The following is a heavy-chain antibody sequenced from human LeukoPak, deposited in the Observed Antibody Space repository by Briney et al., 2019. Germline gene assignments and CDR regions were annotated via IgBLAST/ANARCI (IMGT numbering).Heavy chain of an antibody. V-gene: IGHV3-23*01. CDR3: AKDSSGYYPTTSDY. Sequence: PGGSLRLSCAASGFTFSSYAMSWVRQAPEKGLEWVSAISGSGSSTYYADSVKGRFTISRDNSKNTLHLQMNSLRAEDTAVYYCAKDSSGYYPTTSDYWGQGTLVTVS. CDR1: GFTFSSYA. CDR2: ISGSGSST. D-gene: IGHD3-22*01. J-gene: IGHJ4*02.